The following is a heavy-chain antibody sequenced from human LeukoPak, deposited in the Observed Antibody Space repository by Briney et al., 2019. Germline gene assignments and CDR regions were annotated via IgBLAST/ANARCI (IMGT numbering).Heavy chain of an antibody. J-gene: IGHJ4*02. V-gene: IGHV1-46*01. CDR1: GYTFTSYY. Sequence: ASVKVSCKASGYTFTSYYMHWVRQAPGQGLEWMGIINPSGGSTSYTQKFQGRVTMTRDTSTSTVYMELSSLRSEDTAVYYCARDESITIFGVVPFDYWGQGTLVTVSS. D-gene: IGHD3-3*01. CDR3: ARDESITIFGVVPFDY. CDR2: INPSGGST.